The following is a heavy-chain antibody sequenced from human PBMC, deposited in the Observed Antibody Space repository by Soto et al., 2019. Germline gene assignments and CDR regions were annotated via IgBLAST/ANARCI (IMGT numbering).Heavy chain of an antibody. CDR3: APGNDFWRATDLPLGCFDP. D-gene: IGHD3-3*01. CDR1: GGSITSGGNS. V-gene: IGHV4-30-2*01. CDR2: IYHSGDT. J-gene: IGHJ5*02. Sequence: SETLSLTCTVSGGSITSGGNSWSWIRQPPGEGLEWIGYIYHSGDTYYNPSLKSRVSISIDRSRNQFSLKLNSVTAADTAVYYCAPGNDFWRATDLPLGCFDPCGQGTLVTVSS.